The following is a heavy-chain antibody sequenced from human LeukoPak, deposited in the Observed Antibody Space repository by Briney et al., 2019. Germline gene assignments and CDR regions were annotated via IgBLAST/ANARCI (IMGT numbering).Heavy chain of an antibody. CDR1: GGTFSSYA. D-gene: IGHD4-17*01. Sequence: SVKVSCKASGGTFSSYAISWVRQAPGQGLEWMGGIIPIFGTANYAQKFQGRVTITADESTRTAYMELSTLRSEDTAVYYCARDVHGDYGSGWFDPWGQGTLVSVSS. J-gene: IGHJ5*02. CDR2: IIPIFGTA. V-gene: IGHV1-69*13. CDR3: ARDVHGDYGSGWFDP.